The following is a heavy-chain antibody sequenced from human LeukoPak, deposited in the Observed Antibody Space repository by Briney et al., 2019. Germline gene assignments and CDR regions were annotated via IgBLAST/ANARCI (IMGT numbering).Heavy chain of an antibody. V-gene: IGHV3-23*01. CDR1: GFTFSSYA. D-gene: IGHD1-26*01. J-gene: IGHJ4*02. Sequence: GGSLRLSCAASGFTFSSYAMSWVRQAPGKGLEWVSAISITVGGTYYADSVKGRFTISRDNSKNTLYLQMNSLSAEDTAGYYCAKRSHMLGATNPNYYFDHWGQGTLVTVSS. CDR3: AKRSHMLGATNPNYYFDH. CDR2: ISITVGGT.